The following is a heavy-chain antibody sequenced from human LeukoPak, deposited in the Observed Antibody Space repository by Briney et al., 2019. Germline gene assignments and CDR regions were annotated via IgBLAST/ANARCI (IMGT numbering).Heavy chain of an antibody. Sequence: PSETLSLTCAVSGYSISSSNWWGWIRQPPGKGLEWIGYIYYSGSTYYNPSLKSRVTISVDTSKNQFSLKLSSVTAADTAVYYCARDGGGGEDYYYYYYMDVWGKGTTVTVSS. CDR1: GYSISSSNW. V-gene: IGHV4-28*03. CDR2: IYYSGST. CDR3: ARDGGGGEDYYYYYYMDV. D-gene: IGHD2-21*01. J-gene: IGHJ6*03.